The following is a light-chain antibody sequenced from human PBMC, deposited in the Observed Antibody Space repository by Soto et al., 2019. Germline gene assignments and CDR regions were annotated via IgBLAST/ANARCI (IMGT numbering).Light chain of an antibody. J-gene: IGKJ1*01. CDR2: RSS. CDR3: QQYYTYAWT. Sequence: MTQCPGTVYVSRRERVTLPFSASHSINDDVAWYPQKPGQPPTLVMYRSSNRATGIPARFSGSGSGTDFTLAISSLEPEDFATYYCQQYYTYAWTFGQGTKVDIK. V-gene: IGKV3-11*01. CDR1: HSINDD.